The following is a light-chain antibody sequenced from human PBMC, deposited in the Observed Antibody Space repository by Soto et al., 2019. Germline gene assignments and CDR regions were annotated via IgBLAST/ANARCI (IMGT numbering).Light chain of an antibody. V-gene: IGLV2-14*03. Sequence: QSVLTQPASVYGSPGQSITISRTGTSSDVGGYNYVSWYQHHPGKAPKLLIYDVNSRPSGVSDRFSGSKSGNTASLTISGLQAEHEADYYCSSYTSSSTEVFGTGTKVTV. CDR1: SSDVGGYNY. J-gene: IGLJ1*01. CDR2: DVN. CDR3: SSYTSSSTEV.